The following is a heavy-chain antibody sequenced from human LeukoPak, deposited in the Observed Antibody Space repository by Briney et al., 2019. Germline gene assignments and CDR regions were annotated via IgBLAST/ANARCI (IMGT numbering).Heavy chain of an antibody. CDR1: GGSISSYD. D-gene: IGHD4-23*01. V-gene: IGHV4-59*08. Sequence: SETLSLTCTVSGGSISSYDWSWIRQPPGKGLEWIGYIYYSGSTNYNPSLKSRVTISLDTSKNQISLKLSSVTAADTAVYYCARHTTVVPPHYFDYWGQGTLVTVSS. CDR2: IYYSGST. CDR3: ARHTTVVPPHYFDY. J-gene: IGHJ4*02.